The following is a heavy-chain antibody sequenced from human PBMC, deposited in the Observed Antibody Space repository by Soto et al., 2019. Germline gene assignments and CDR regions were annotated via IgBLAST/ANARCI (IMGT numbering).Heavy chain of an antibody. CDR3: AKSESNLYFDY. CDR2: ISYDGSNK. Sequence: TGGSLSLSCAASGFTFSIYGMHWVRHAPGKGLEWVAVISYDGSNKYYADSVKGRFTISRDNSKNTLYLQMNSLRAEDTAVYYCAKSESNLYFDYWGQGTLVTVSS. CDR1: GFTFSIYG. V-gene: IGHV3-30*18. J-gene: IGHJ4*02.